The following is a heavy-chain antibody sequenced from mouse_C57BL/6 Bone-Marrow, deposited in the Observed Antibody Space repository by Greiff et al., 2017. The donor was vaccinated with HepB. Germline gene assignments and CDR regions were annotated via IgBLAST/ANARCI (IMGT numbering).Heavy chain of an antibody. CDR1: GYTFTSYG. J-gene: IGHJ1*03. V-gene: IGHV1-81*01. D-gene: IGHD1-1*01. CDR3: AIPLPTVVAADWYFDV. CDR2: IYPRSGNT. Sequence: QVQLKESGAELARPGASVKLSCKASGYTFTSYGISWVKQRTGQGLEWIGEIYPRSGNTYYNEKFKGKATLTADKSSSTAYMELRSLTSEDSAVYFCAIPLPTVVAADWYFDVWGTGTTVTVSS.